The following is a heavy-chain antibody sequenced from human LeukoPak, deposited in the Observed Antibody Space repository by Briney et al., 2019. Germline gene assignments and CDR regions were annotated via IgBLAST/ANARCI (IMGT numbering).Heavy chain of an antibody. CDR1: GFTVSSNY. CDR2: IYSGGST. J-gene: IGHJ4*02. CDR3: ARAPNYSNYIS. Sequence: PGGSLRLSCAASGFTVSSNYMSWVRQAPGKGLEWVSVIYSGGSTYYADSVKGRFTISRDNSKNTLYLQMNSLRAEDTAVYYCARAPNYSNYISWGQGTLVTVSS. V-gene: IGHV3-53*01. D-gene: IGHD4-11*01.